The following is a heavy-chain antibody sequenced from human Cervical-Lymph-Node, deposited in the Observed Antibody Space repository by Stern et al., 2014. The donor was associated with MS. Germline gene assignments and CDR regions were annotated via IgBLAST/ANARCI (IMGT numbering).Heavy chain of an antibody. V-gene: IGHV1-69*06. CDR3: ATGAGDNWFDP. Sequence: QMQLVQSGAEVKKPGSSVRVSCKASGDISWLRQAPGQGLEWMGGIIRPVGTAHYTQRFQGRLTTTADKSTNTTYMELTSLRSDDTAIYYCATGAGDNWFDPWGQGTLVSVSS. CDR1: GD. CDR2: IIRPVGTA. D-gene: IGHD3-10*01. J-gene: IGHJ5*02.